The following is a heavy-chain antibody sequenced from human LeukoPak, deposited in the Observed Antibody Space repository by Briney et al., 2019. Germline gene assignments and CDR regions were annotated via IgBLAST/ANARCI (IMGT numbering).Heavy chain of an antibody. CDR2: IYYSGST. D-gene: IGHD1-26*01. J-gene: IGHJ4*02. Sequence: SETLSLTCTVSGGSISSYYWSWIRQPPGKGLEWIGYIYYSGSTNYNPSLKSRVTLSVDTSKNQFSLKLSSVTAADTAVYYCARHSGSYWDLDYWGQGTLVTVSS. CDR1: GGSISSYY. V-gene: IGHV4-59*01. CDR3: ARHSGSYWDLDY.